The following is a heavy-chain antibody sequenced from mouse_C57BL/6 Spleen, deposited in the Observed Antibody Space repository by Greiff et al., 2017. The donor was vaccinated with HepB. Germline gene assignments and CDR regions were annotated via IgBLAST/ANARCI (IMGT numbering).Heavy chain of an antibody. CDR2: INPSSGYT. Sequence: QVHVKQSGAELARPGASVKMSCKASGYTFTSYTMHWVKQRPGQGLEWIGYINPSSGYTKYNQKFKDKATLTADKSSSTAYMQLSSLTSEDSAVYYCARAYDGYYGFDYWGQGTTLTVSS. V-gene: IGHV1-4*01. D-gene: IGHD2-3*01. J-gene: IGHJ2*01. CDR3: ARAYDGYYGFDY. CDR1: GYTFTSYT.